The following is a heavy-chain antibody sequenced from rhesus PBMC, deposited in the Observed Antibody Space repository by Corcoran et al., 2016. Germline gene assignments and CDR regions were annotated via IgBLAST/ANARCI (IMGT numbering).Heavy chain of an antibody. CDR3: ARNGPLSMVRFDV. CDR2: IYGTGAST. Sequence: QVQLQESGPGLVKSSETLSLTCAVSGGSISSSNWWSWIRQPPGKGLEGIGYIYGTGASTNYNPPLKSRVTISKDTSKNQFSLKLSSVSAADTAVYYCARNGPLSMVRFDVWGPGVL. J-gene: IGHJ5-1*01. D-gene: IGHD4-17*01. CDR1: GGSISSSNW. V-gene: IGHV4-65*02.